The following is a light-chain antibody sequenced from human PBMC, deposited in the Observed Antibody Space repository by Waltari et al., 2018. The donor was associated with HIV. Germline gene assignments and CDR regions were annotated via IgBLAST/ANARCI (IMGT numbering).Light chain of an antibody. Sequence: DIQITQSPSSLSASVGDRVTITCRASQGISNSLAWYQQKPGNAPKLLLYAASKLESGVPSRFSGSGSGTDYTLTISSLQPEDFATYYCQHYYRTPHVLGQGTKVEIK. CDR3: QHYYRTPHV. V-gene: IGKV1-NL1*01. CDR2: AAS. CDR1: QGISNS. J-gene: IGKJ1*01.